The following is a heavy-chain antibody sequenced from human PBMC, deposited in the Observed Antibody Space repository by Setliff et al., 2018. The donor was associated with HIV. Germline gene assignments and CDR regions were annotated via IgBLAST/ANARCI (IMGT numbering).Heavy chain of an antibody. CDR1: GGSTNGSNW. CDR2: IYHSGST. J-gene: IGHJ6*03. V-gene: IGHV4-4*02. Sequence: LSLTRAVPGGSTNGSNWWSWVRQPPGKGLEWIGEIYHSGSTNYNPSLKSRVTITVDKSNNQFSLKINYVTAADAALYYRATLTMVRLIGVYHMDVWGKGTPVTVSS. D-gene: IGHD3-10*01. CDR3: ATLTMVRLIGVYHMDV.